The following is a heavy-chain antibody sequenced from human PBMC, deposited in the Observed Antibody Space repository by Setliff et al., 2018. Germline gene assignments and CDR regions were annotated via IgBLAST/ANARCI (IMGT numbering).Heavy chain of an antibody. CDR3: VRAPPNCSGGSCYYMDV. V-gene: IGHV1-69*06. Sequence: ASVKVSCKASGGTFGDYGITWVRQAPGQGLEWMGGIILIFDRTKYAQKFQGRVTITADKSTSTACMELSSLKSEDTAVYYCVRAPPNCSGGSCYYMDVWAKGTTVTVSS. D-gene: IGHD2-15*01. CDR2: IILIFDRT. CDR1: GGTFGDYG. J-gene: IGHJ6*03.